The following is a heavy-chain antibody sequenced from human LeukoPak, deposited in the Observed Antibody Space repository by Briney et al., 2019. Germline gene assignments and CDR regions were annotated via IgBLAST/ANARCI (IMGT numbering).Heavy chain of an antibody. D-gene: IGHD3-3*01. CDR2: IYHSGST. J-gene: IGHJ4*02. CDR1: GYSISSGYY. V-gene: IGHV4-38-2*01. Sequence: SETLSLTCAVSGYSISSGYYWGWIRQPPGKGLEWIGSIYHSGSTYYNPSLKSRVTISVDTSKNQFSLKLSSVTAADTAVYYRARRAGRSGYPFDYWGQGTLVTVSS. CDR3: ARRAGRSGYPFDY.